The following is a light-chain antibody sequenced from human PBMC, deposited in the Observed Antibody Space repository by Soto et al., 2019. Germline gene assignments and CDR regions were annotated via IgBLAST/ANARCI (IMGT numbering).Light chain of an antibody. CDR2: WAS. J-gene: IGKJ2*01. V-gene: IGKV4-1*01. Sequence: DIVMTQSPDSLAVSLGERATINCKSSQSVLYSSNSKNYLAWYQQKPGQPPKLLIYWASTRESGVPDRFSGSGSGTDFTLTISSLQAEDVAVYYCQQYYSTPRGTFGQGTKLEIK. CDR1: QSVLYSSNSKNY. CDR3: QQYYSTPRGT.